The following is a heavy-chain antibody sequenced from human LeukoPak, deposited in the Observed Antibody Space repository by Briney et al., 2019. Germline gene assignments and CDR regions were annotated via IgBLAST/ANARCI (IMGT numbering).Heavy chain of an antibody. CDR2: IHYSGST. CDR3: AGGTGYCSSTSCYASDYYYYMDV. J-gene: IGHJ6*03. V-gene: IGHV4-59*01. D-gene: IGHD2-2*01. Sequence: PSETLSLTCTVSGGSISSYYWSWIRQPPGKGLEWIGYIHYSGSTNYNPSLKSRVTISVDTSKNQFSLKLSSVTAADTAVYYCAGGTGYCSSTSCYASDYYYYMDVWGKGATVSVSS. CDR1: GGSISSYY.